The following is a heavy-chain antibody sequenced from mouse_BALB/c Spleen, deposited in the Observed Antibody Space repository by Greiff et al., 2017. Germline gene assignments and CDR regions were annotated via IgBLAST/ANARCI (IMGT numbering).Heavy chain of an antibody. CDR2: ILPGSGST. Sequence: QVQLQQSGAELMKPGASVKISCKATGYTFSSYWIEWVKQRPGHGLEWIGEILPGSGSTNYNEKFKGKATLTADKSSSTAYMQLSSLTSDDSAVYFCARGYGNYYEGAYFDYWGQGTTLTVSS. D-gene: IGHD2-1*01. CDR3: ARGYGNYYEGAYFDY. J-gene: IGHJ2*01. CDR1: GYTFSSYW. V-gene: IGHV1-9*01.